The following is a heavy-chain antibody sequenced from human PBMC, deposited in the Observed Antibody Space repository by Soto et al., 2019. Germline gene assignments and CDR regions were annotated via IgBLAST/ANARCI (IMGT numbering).Heavy chain of an antibody. V-gene: IGHV1-69*01. J-gene: IGHJ1*01. CDR1: GGNFSSYA. Sequence: QVRLVQSGAEVKKPGSSVKVSCKASGGNFSSYAISWVRQAPGQGLECMGGIIPVFGTANYAQKFRGRVPINADESASTVYMELSSLRSEDTAVYYCARGWNDFPHLCQGTRVTFSS. D-gene: IGHD1-1*01. CDR3: ARGWNDFPH. CDR2: IIPVFGTA.